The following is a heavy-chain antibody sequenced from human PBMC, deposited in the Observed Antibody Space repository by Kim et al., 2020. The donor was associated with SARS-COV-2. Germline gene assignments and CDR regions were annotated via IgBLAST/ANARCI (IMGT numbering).Heavy chain of an antibody. CDR1: GFTFTPYT. CDR3: ARDTAMVRFDP. V-gene: IGHV3-21*01. J-gene: IGHJ5*02. Sequence: GGSLRLSCVASGFTFTPYTINWVRQAPGKGLEWVSYISGASDRIYYADSVKGRFTLSRDNARNSVYLQMNSLRAEDTGVYYCARDTAMVRFDPWGQGTLVTVSS. CDR2: ISGASDRI. D-gene: IGHD5-18*01.